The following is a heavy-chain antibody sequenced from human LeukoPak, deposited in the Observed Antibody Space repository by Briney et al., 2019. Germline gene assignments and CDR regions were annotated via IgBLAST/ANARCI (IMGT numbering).Heavy chain of an antibody. V-gene: IGHV1-69*04. J-gene: IGHJ1*01. CDR2: IIPILGIA. CDR3: ARGRVVRGVIKAEYFQH. D-gene: IGHD3-10*01. CDR1: VDTFSSYA. Sequence: GASVKLSCNASVDTFSSYAISWVRQAPGQGLEWMGSIIPILGIANYAQNFQGRVTITAHKSTSTPYMELSRLRSEDTAVYYCARGRVVRGVIKAEYFQHWGQGTLVTVSS.